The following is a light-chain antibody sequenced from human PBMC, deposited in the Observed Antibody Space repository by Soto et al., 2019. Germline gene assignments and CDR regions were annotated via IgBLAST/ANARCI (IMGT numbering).Light chain of an antibody. Sequence: VLTPSPATLSLSPGERATLSCRASQSVSSYLAWYQQKPGQAPRLLIYNASNRATGIPARFSGTGSGTDFTLTISSLEPEDFAVYYCQQRKNWPLTFGGGTKVDIK. CDR1: QSVSSY. CDR3: QQRKNWPLT. CDR2: NAS. J-gene: IGKJ4*02. V-gene: IGKV3-11*01.